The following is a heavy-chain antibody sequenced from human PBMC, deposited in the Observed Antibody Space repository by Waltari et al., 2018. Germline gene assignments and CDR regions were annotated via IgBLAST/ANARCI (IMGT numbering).Heavy chain of an antibody. D-gene: IGHD3-3*01. V-gene: IGHV3-23*03. J-gene: IGHJ6*03. Sequence: EVQLLESGGGLVQPGGSLRLSCAASGFTFGNYAMRWVCQAPGRGLDSVSVFYSGVTTDDADSVKGRFNISRNNYKNTRYLQMNSLRAEDTAVYYCAKDSSPFLEHRVYYYYYMDVWGKGTTVTVSS. CDR2: FYSGVTT. CDR3: AKDSSPFLEHRVYYYYYMDV. CDR1: GFTFGNYA.